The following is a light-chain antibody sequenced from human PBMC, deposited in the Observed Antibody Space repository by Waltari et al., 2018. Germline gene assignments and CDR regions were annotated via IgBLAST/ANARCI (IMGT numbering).Light chain of an antibody. J-gene: IGLJ3*02. CDR2: DDN. CDR1: SSDVGNYNL. Sequence: QSALTQPASVSGSPGQSITISCTGTSSDVGNYNLVSWYQQYPGKAPKVMIYDDNRRPSGVSDRFSGSKSGNTACLTISGVQAEDEADYYCCSYAGSYTWVFGGGTKLTVL. CDR3: CSYAGSYTWV. V-gene: IGLV2-23*01.